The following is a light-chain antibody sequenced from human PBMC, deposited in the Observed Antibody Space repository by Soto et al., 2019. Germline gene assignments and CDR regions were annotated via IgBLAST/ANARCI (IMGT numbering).Light chain of an antibody. CDR3: QQYNNWPLYT. CDR2: GAS. V-gene: IGKV3-15*01. Sequence: EIVMTQSPATLSVSPGERATLSCRASQSVSSNLVWYQQKPGQAPSLLIYGASTRATGIPARFSGSGSGTEFTLTISSLQSEDFAVYYCQQYNNWPLYTFGQGTKLEIK. J-gene: IGKJ2*01. CDR1: QSVSSN.